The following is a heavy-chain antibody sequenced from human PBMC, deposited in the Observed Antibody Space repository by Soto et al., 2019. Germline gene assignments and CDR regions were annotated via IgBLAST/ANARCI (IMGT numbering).Heavy chain of an antibody. D-gene: IGHD1-26*01. CDR2: ISWNSGSI. Sequence: EVQLVESGGGLVQPGRSLRLSCAASGFTFDDYAMHWVRQAPGKGLEWVSGISWNSGSIGYADSVKGRFTISRDNAKNSLYLQMNSLRAEDTALYYCAKDATFRVGASYYDYMDVWGKGTTVTVSS. J-gene: IGHJ6*03. CDR1: GFTFDDYA. V-gene: IGHV3-9*01. CDR3: AKDATFRVGASYYDYMDV.